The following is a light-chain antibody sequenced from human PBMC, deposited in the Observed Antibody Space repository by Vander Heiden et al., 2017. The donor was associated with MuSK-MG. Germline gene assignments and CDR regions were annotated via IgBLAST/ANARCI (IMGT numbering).Light chain of an antibody. J-gene: IGKJ2*01. Sequence: IVMTHSPATLSVSPGERATLSCRASQSVSSNLAWYQQKPGKAPRLLIYGASTRATGIPARFSGSGSGTEFTLTISSLQSEDFAVYYCQQDYNWPQVFGQGTKMEIK. CDR3: QQDYNWPQV. CDR1: QSVSSN. CDR2: GAS. V-gene: IGKV3-15*01.